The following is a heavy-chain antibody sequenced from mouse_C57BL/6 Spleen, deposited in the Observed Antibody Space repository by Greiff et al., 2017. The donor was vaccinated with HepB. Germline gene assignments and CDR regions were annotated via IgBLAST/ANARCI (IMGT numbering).Heavy chain of an antibody. Sequence: EVQLQQSGPELVKPGASVKISCKASGYTFTDYYMNWVKQSHGKSLEWIGDINPNNGGTSYNQKFKGKATLTVDKSSSTAYMELRSLTSEDSAVYYWANYDEGVYAMDYWGQGTSVTVSS. CDR1: GYTFTDYY. CDR3: ANYDEGVYAMDY. D-gene: IGHD2-4*01. CDR2: INPNNGGT. J-gene: IGHJ4*01. V-gene: IGHV1-26*01.